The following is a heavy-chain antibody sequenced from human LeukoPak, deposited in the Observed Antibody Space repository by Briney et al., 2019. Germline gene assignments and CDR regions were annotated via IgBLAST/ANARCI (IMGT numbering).Heavy chain of an antibody. CDR2: FYNSGST. Sequence: SETLSLTCTFSGGSISSYYWTWFRQPPGKGLEWIGSFYNSGSTSYNPSLGSRVTISLDTSKNLFSLKLTSVTAADSAIYYCASTQQWLASYYWGQGTLVTVSS. D-gene: IGHD6-19*01. CDR3: ASTQQWLASYY. CDR1: GGSISSYY. J-gene: IGHJ4*02. V-gene: IGHV4-59*08.